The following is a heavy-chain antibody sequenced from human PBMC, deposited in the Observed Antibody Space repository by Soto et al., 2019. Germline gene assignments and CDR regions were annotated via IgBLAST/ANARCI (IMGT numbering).Heavy chain of an antibody. CDR2: INPSGGST. V-gene: IGHV1-46*01. CDR3: AKDVRNQWEKIS. D-gene: IGHD1-26*01. J-gene: IGHJ4*02. Sequence: GASVKVSCKASGYSFPSYYMPWVRQAPGQGLEWMGIINPSGGSTSYAQKFQGRVTMTRDTSTSTDYRELSSLRFEDTAVYYGAKDVRNQWEKISGGQGTLVTVSS. CDR1: GYSFPSYY.